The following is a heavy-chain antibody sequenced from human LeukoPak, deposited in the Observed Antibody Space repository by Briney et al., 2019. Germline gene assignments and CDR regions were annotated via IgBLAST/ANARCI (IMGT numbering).Heavy chain of an antibody. V-gene: IGHV4-39*07. CDR2: IYHRGST. CDR3: ARSRTMIVVVDFDY. Sequence: SETLSLTCTVSGGSISSSSYYWGWIRQPPGKGLEWIGSIYHRGSTYYNPSLKSRVTISVDTSKNQFSLKLSSVTAADTAVYYCARSRTMIVVVDFDYWGQGTLVTVSS. D-gene: IGHD3-22*01. CDR1: GGSISSSSYY. J-gene: IGHJ4*02.